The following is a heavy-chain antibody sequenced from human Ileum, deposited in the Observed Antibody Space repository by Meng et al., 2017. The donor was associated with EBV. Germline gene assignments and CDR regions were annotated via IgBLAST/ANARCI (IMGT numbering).Heavy chain of an antibody. V-gene: IGHV4-30-4*01. Sequence: QGRQAESRRGLVNPSPTLSLTCEVSGGSISSGGYYWSWIRQPPGKGLEWIGYIYKSGSTYYNPSLTSRVTISVDTSKNQFFLKLGSVTAADTGVYYCARGGDTSGYSLDYWGQGILVTVSS. D-gene: IGHD3-22*01. CDR2: IYKSGST. CDR1: GGSISSGGYY. J-gene: IGHJ4*02. CDR3: ARGGDTSGYSLDY.